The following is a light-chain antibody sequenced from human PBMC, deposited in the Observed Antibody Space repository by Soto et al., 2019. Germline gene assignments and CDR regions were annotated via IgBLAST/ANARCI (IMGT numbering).Light chain of an antibody. Sequence: DIHLTQSPSILSASVGDRVTLTCRASQDVSDFLVWYQHGPGKAPDLLIYGGYTLQSGVPSRFSGSGSGTDFTLTISSLQPDDFATYYCQQYNSYSETFGQGTKVDIK. CDR2: GGY. CDR1: QDVSDF. J-gene: IGKJ1*01. CDR3: QQYNSYSET. V-gene: IGKV1-16*01.